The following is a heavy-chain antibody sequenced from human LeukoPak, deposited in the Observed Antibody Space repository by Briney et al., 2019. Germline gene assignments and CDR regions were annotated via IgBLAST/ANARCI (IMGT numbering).Heavy chain of an antibody. CDR1: GYTFSSYG. CDR2: MNPNSGNT. Sequence: ASVKVSCKASGYTFSSYGISWVRQATGQGLEWMGWMNPNSGNTGYAQKFQGRVTITRNTSISTAYMELSSLRSEDTAVYYCARGRNSNDQNYYYYYMDVWGKGTTVTVSS. J-gene: IGHJ6*03. CDR3: ARGRNSNDQNYYYYYMDV. V-gene: IGHV1-8*01. D-gene: IGHD4-11*01.